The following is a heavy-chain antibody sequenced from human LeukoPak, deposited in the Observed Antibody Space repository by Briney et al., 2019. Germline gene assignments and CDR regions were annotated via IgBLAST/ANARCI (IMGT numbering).Heavy chain of an antibody. J-gene: IGHJ4*02. CDR3: ARDRDDDKSGSYPDY. CDR1: GFTFSSYS. CDR2: ISYDGSNK. V-gene: IGHV3-30*03. D-gene: IGHD1-26*01. Sequence: GGSLRLSCAASGFTFSSYSMNWVRQAPGKGLEWVAVISYDGSNKYYADSVKGRFTISRDNSKNTLYLQMNSLRAEDTAVYYCARDRDDDKSGSYPDYWGQGTLVTVSS.